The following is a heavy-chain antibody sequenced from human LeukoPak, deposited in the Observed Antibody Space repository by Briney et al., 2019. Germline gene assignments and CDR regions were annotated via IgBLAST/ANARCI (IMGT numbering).Heavy chain of an antibody. CDR3: AGAQGDGPWQYYYGMDV. CDR1: GFTFSSYA. J-gene: IGHJ6*04. CDR2: FSSNGGST. D-gene: IGHD2-8*01. Sequence: GGSLRLSCSASGFTFSSYAMHWVRQAPGKGLEYVSAFSSNGGSTYYADSVKGRFTISRDNSKNTLYLQMSSLRAEDTAVYYCAGAQGDGPWQYYYGMDVWGKGTTVTVSS. V-gene: IGHV3-64D*06.